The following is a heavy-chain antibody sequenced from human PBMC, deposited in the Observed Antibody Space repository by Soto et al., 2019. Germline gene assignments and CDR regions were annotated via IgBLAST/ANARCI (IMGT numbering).Heavy chain of an antibody. CDR1: GFLFSKFA. Sequence: GGSLRLSCTASGFLFSKFAMSWVRQAPGKGLQWVSSIGKPEGGSYYAASVKCRFTIARDNFMNTLLLEISNLRAEDTAIYFCSKDRMKENSVWDEFDVWGRGAVVTVSS. CDR3: SKDRMKENSVWDEFDV. D-gene: IGHD1-26*01. J-gene: IGHJ3*01. V-gene: IGHV3-23*01. CDR2: IGKPEGGS.